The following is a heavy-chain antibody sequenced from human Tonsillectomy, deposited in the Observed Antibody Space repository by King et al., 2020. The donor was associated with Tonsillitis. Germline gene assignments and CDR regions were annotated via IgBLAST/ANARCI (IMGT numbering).Heavy chain of an antibody. CDR2: IKEDGSEK. CDR1: GFTFSSYW. V-gene: IGHV3-7*01. CDR3: AGHILTVYSIDF. D-gene: IGHD3-9*01. Sequence: VQLVESGGGFVQPGGYLRLYCAASGFTFSSYWMTWVRQAPGKGLEWLANIKEDGSEKYYVDAVKGRFTISRDNAKNSLYLQMNSLRAEDTAVYYCAGHILTVYSIDFWGQGTLVTVSS. J-gene: IGHJ4*02.